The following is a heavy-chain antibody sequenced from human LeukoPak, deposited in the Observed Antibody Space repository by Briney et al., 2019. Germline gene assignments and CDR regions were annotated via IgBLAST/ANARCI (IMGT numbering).Heavy chain of an antibody. D-gene: IGHD1-14*01. Sequence: GESLKISCHGSGYTFTTAWIGWVRQLPGKGLEWMAIIYAGDADTKYSPSFQGQVSISTDRSISTAYLQWSSLKASDTAMYYCAILNHPDGRVYWGQGTLVTVSS. V-gene: IGHV5-51*01. CDR3: AILNHPDGRVY. CDR2: IYAGDADT. J-gene: IGHJ4*02. CDR1: GYTFTTAW.